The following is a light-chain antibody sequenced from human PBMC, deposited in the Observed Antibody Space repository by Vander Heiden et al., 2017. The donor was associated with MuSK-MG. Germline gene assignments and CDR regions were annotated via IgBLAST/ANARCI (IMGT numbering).Light chain of an antibody. CDR3: QGYNGYSRT. J-gene: IGKJ1*01. V-gene: IGKV1-5*03. CDR1: QSISSW. CDR2: KAS. Sequence: DIQMTQSPSTLSASVGDRVTITCRASQSISSWLAWYQQKPGKAPKLLIYKASSLESGVPSRFSGSGSGTEFTLTISSLQPDDFATYYCQGYNGYSRTFGQGTKVEIK.